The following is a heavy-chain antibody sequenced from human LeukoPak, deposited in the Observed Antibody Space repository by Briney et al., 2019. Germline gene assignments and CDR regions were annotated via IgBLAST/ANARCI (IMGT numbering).Heavy chain of an antibody. D-gene: IGHD4-17*01. CDR1: GFTFSSYG. J-gene: IGHJ4*02. CDR3: ATSTVTNVAY. Sequence: GGSLRLSCAASGFTFSSYGMHWVRQAPGKGLEWVAVISYDGSNKYYADSVKGRFTISRDNSKNTLYLQMNSLRAEDTAVYYCATSTVTNVAYWGQGTLVTVSS. CDR2: ISYDGSNK. V-gene: IGHV3-30*03.